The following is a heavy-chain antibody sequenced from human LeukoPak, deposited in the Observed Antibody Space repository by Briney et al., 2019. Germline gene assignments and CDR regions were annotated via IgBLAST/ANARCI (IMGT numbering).Heavy chain of an antibody. D-gene: IGHD1-7*01. V-gene: IGHV3-11*04. CDR3: ARERTNWNSYYYYYMDV. J-gene: IGHJ6*03. CDR2: ISSSGSTI. Sequence: GGYLRLSCAASGFTFSDYYMSWICQAPGKGLEWVSYISSSGSTIYYADSVKGRFTISRDNAKNSLYLQMNSLRAEDTAVYYCARERTNWNSYYYYYMDVWGKGTTVTVSS. CDR1: GFTFSDYY.